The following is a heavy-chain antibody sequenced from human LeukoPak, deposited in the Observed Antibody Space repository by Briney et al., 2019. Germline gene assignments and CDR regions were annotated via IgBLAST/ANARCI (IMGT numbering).Heavy chain of an antibody. D-gene: IGHD3-16*02. Sequence: AGGSLRLSCASSGFTVSSNYMTWVRQAPGKGLEWVSVMYSGGSTYYADSVKGRFTISRDNSKNTLYLQMNSLKVEDTAVYYCARGELSTFDYWGQGTLVTVSS. J-gene: IGHJ4*02. CDR2: MYSGGST. CDR3: ARGELSTFDY. CDR1: GFTVSSNY. V-gene: IGHV3-53*01.